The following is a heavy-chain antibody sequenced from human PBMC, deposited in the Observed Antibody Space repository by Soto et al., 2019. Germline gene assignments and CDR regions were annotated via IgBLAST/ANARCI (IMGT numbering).Heavy chain of an antibody. J-gene: IGHJ3*02. D-gene: IGHD3-16*01. Sequence: SETLSLTCAVSGGSISSGGYSWSWIRQPPGKGLEWIGYIYHSGSTYYNPSLKSRVTISVDRSKNQFSLKLSSVTAADTAVYYCARWGPGDAFDIWGQGTMVTVSS. CDR1: GGSISSGGYS. CDR2: IYHSGST. CDR3: ARWGPGDAFDI. V-gene: IGHV4-30-2*01.